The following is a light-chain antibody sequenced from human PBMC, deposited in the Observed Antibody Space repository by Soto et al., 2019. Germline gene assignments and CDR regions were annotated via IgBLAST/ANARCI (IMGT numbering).Light chain of an antibody. CDR1: QSVSSS. CDR3: QQYNNWPPA. Sequence: EIVMTQSPATLSVSPGDRATLSCRASQSVSSSLAWYQQKPGQAPRLLIYDASTRATGIPARFSGSRSGTEFTLTINSLQSEDFAVYYCQQYNNWPPAFGQGTTVEIK. CDR2: DAS. V-gene: IGKV3-15*01. J-gene: IGKJ1*01.